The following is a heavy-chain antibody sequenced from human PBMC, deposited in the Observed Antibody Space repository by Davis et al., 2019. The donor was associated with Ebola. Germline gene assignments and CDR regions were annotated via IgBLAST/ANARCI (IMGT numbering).Heavy chain of an antibody. CDR3: ARGAYGDYIVKAFDI. Sequence: GGSLRLSCAASGFTIIPFGMHWVRQAPGKGLEWVAVISYDGDNNYHADSVQGRFTISRDNSKNTLYLQMNSLRAEDTAIYYCARGAYGDYIVKAFDIWGQGTKVTVSS. V-gene: IGHV3-30*19. J-gene: IGHJ3*02. CDR2: ISYDGDNN. D-gene: IGHD4-17*01. CDR1: GFTIIPFG.